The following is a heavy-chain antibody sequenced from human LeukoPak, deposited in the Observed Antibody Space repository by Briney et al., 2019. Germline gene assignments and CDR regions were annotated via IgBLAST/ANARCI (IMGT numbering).Heavy chain of an antibody. Sequence: SETLSLTCTVSSGSISSYYWTWIRQPPGKGLEWIGYIYNSESTNYNPSLKSRVTISVDTSKNQFSLKLTSVTAADTAMYYCARAMIRGVRVVGYWGQGTLVTVSS. CDR2: IYNSEST. J-gene: IGHJ4*02. V-gene: IGHV4-59*08. CDR3: ARAMIRGVRVVGY. CDR1: SGSISSYY. D-gene: IGHD3-10*01.